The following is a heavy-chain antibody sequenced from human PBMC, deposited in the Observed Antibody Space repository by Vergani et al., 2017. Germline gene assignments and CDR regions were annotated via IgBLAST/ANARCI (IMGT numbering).Heavy chain of an antibody. CDR2: ISSDGGST. Sequence: EVQLLESGGGLVQPGGSLRLSCAASGFTFSTYAMTWVRQAPGKGLEWVSTISSDGGSTYYADSVKGRFTISRDNSKNTLSLQMNSLTAEDTAIYYCAGPQETSTYYYGGFDCWREGILVTVSS. CDR3: AGPQETSTYYYGGFDC. J-gene: IGHJ4*02. CDR1: GFTFSTYA. V-gene: IGHV3-23*01. D-gene: IGHD3-22*01.